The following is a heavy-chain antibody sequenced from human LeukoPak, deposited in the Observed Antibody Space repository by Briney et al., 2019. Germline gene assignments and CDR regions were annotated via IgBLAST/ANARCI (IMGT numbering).Heavy chain of an antibody. V-gene: IGHV3-74*01. CDR3: VGAHVAAY. J-gene: IGHJ4*02. CDR1: GFTLSSYW. CDR2: INGDGRIT. Sequence: GGSLRLSCAASGFTLSSYWMHWVRQAPGKGLVWVSRINGDGRITTYADSVKGRFTVSRDNARNTLYLQMNSLRAEDTAVYYCVGAHVAAYWGQGTLVTVSS. D-gene: IGHD3-10*01.